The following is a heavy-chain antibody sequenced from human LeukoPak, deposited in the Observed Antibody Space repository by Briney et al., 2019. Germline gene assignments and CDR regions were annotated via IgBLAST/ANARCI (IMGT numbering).Heavy chain of an antibody. J-gene: IGHJ4*02. V-gene: IGHV3-21*06. D-gene: IGHD6-13*01. CDR1: GFSFSAYT. Sequence: GGSLRLSCAASGFSFSAYTLNWVRQSPGKGLEWVSSIKGSDNYIYNADSVAGRFTLSTDDAQNSIHLQMNSLRVEDTAIYYCARSRGMSKNDKNLLCWGQGILVTVSS. CDR2: IKGSDNYI. CDR3: ARSRGMSKNDKNLLC.